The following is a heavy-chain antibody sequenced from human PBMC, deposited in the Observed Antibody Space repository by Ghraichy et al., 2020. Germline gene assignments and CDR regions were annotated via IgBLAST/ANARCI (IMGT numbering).Heavy chain of an antibody. D-gene: IGHD3-10*01. Sequence: VKVSCKASGGTFSSYAISWVRQAPGQGLEWMGGIIPIFGTANYAQKFQGRVTITADKSTSTAYMELSSLRSEDTAVYYCARVVLPEDYYYYMDVWGKGTTVTVSS. J-gene: IGHJ6*03. V-gene: IGHV1-69*13. CDR1: GGTFSSYA. CDR2: IIPIFGTA. CDR3: ARVVLPEDYYYYMDV.